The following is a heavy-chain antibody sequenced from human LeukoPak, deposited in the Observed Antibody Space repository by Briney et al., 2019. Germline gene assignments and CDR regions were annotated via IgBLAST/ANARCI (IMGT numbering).Heavy chain of an antibody. CDR1: GYTFTNHG. V-gene: IGHV1-18*01. CDR2: ISPYNGNT. CDR3: ARAGGWAREDYKADAFDI. Sequence: GASVTASFKASGYTFTNHGISWVRQAPGQGLEWMGWISPYNGNTNYAQRLQGRVTMTPDTSTSTVYMDLRSLRSDDTAVYYCARAGGWAREDYKADAFDIWGQGTMVTVSS. D-gene: IGHD6-19*01. J-gene: IGHJ3*02.